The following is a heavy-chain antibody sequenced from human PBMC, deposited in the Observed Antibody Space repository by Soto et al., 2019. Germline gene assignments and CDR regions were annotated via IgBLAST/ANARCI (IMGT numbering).Heavy chain of an antibody. CDR3: ADLTWGAYYLP. CDR2: IRNKPQSYST. D-gene: IGHD3-22*01. V-gene: IGHV3-72*01. CDR1: GFTLSDHY. J-gene: IGHJ4*02. Sequence: EVQLVESGGDLVQPGGSLRLSCVASGFTLSDHYMDWVRQAPGKGLVWLGLIRNKPQSYSTDYAESVKGRFTISRDDSKNSLYLQMNSLTTEDTAIYYCADLTWGAYYLPWGQGTLVTVSS.